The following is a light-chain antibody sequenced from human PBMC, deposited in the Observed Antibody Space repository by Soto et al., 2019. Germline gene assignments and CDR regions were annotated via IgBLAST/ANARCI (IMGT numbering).Light chain of an antibody. J-gene: IGLJ7*01. Sequence: QTVVTQSPSASASLGASVKLTCTLSSGHSSYAIAWHQQQTEKGPRYLMKLISDGSHSKGDGIPDRFSGSSSGAERYLTISSLQSEDEADYYCQTWGTGPAVFGGGTQLTVL. V-gene: IGLV4-69*01. CDR2: LISDGSH. CDR3: QTWGTGPAV. CDR1: SGHSSYA.